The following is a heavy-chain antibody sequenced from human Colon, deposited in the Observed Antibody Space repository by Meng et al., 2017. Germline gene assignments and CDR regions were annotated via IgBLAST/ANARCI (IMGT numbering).Heavy chain of an antibody. Sequence: QGQLQESGPGLVKPSETLSLTCTVSGGSITSNYWSWIRQPPGKGLEWIGNIYFSGSTNSNPSLKSRVTISVDTSRNQFSLNLRSVTAADTAVYYCAREGGYDLNWFDPWGQGTLVTSPQ. CDR1: GGSITSNY. J-gene: IGHJ5*02. D-gene: IGHD5-12*01. CDR2: IYFSGST. V-gene: IGHV4-59*12. CDR3: AREGGYDLNWFDP.